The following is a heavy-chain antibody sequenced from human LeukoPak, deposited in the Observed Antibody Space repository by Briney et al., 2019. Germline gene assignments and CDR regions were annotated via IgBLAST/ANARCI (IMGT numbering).Heavy chain of an antibody. CDR1: GGSISSGDYY. Sequence: SETLSLTCTVSGGSISSGDYYRSWIRQPPGKGLEWIGYIYYSGSTYYNPSLKSRVTISVDTSKNQFSLKLSSVTAADTAVYYCARGLTHLESSGYYYYFDYWGQGTLVTVSS. CDR3: ARGLTHLESSGYYYYFDY. CDR2: IYYSGST. V-gene: IGHV4-30-4*01. D-gene: IGHD3-22*01. J-gene: IGHJ4*02.